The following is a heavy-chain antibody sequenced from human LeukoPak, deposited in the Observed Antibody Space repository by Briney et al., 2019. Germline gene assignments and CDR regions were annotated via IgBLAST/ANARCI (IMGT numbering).Heavy chain of an antibody. D-gene: IGHD3-16*02. J-gene: IGHJ4*02. CDR2: VYPDDSDT. V-gene: IGHV5-51*01. CDR3: ATLQYRFDFFRDY. CDR1: GYRFTDYW. Sequence: GESPKISCEASGYRFTDYWIGWVRQMPGKGLELMGIVYPDDSDTRYSPSFQGQVTISADKSISTAYLQWNSLKASDTAISFCATLQYRFDFFRDYWGQGTLVTVSS.